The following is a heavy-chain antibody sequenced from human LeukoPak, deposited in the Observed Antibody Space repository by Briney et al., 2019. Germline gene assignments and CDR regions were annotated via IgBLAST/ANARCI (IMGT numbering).Heavy chain of an antibody. Sequence: GSSVKVSCKASGYTFTSYGISWVRQAPGQGLEWMGWISAYNGNTNYAQKLQGRVTMTTDTSTSTAYMELRSLRSDDTAVYYCAREGGSYGDYASGPLDFDYWGQGTLVTVSS. CDR3: AREGGSYGDYASGPLDFDY. CDR2: ISAYNGNT. CDR1: GYTFTSYG. J-gene: IGHJ4*02. D-gene: IGHD4-17*01. V-gene: IGHV1-18*01.